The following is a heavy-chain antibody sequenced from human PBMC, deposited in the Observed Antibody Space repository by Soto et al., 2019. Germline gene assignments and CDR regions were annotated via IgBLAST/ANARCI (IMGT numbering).Heavy chain of an antibody. CDR3: ARTNYYGSGSYLPFDY. CDR1: GGSISSYY. V-gene: IGHV4-59*01. Sequence: SETLSLTCTVSGGSISSYYWSWIRQPPGKGLEWIGYIYYSGSTNYNPSLKSRVTISVDTSKNQFSLKLSSVTAADTAVYYCARTNYYGSGSYLPFDYWGQGTQVTVSS. CDR2: IYYSGST. J-gene: IGHJ4*02. D-gene: IGHD3-10*01.